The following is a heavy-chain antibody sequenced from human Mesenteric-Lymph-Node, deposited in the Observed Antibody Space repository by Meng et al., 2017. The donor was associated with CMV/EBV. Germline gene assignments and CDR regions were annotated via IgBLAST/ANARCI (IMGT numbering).Heavy chain of an antibody. CDR1: GGSMSGYY. CDR2: IYYSGST. Sequence: SETLSLTCTVSGGSMSGYYWNWIRQPPGKGLEWIGYIYYSGSTNYSPSLKSRVTISVDTSKNLFSLKLSSVTAADTAVYYCARGGDGLNWFDPWGQGTLVTVSS. CDR3: ARGGDGLNWFDP. V-gene: IGHV4-59*01. J-gene: IGHJ5*02. D-gene: IGHD5-24*01.